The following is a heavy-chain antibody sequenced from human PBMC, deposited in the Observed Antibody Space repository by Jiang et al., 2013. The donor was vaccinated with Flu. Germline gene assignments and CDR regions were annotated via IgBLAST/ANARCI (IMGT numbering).Heavy chain of an antibody. V-gene: IGHV1-18*04. D-gene: IGHD6-6*01. CDR3: ARHIPDSSSPRGDI. Sequence: SGAEVKKPGASVKVSCKATGYTFTSYGISWVRQAPGQGLEWMGWISGYNGNTNYAQKFQGRVTMTTDTPTSTAYMELRSLRSDDTAVYYCARHIPDSSSPRGDIWGQGTVVTVSS. CDR2: ISGYNGNT. J-gene: IGHJ3*02. CDR1: GYTFTSYG.